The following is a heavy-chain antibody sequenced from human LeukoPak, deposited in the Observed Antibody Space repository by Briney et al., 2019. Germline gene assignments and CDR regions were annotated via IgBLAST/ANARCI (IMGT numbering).Heavy chain of an antibody. CDR2: ISGSGGST. CDR1: GFTFSSYA. Sequence: QTGGPLRLSCAASGFTFSSYAMNWVRQAPGKGLEWVSAISGSGGSTYYADSVKGRFTISRDNSKNTLYLQMNSLRAEDTAVYYCAKDPDILVGLDYWGQGTLVTVSS. J-gene: IGHJ4*02. V-gene: IGHV3-23*01. D-gene: IGHD3-9*01. CDR3: AKDPDILVGLDY.